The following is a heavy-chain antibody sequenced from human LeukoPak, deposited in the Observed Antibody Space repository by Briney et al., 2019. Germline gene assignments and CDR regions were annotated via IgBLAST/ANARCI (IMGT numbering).Heavy chain of an antibody. CDR3: AKAVVAASPFRGLDV. CDR2: IWHDGSNE. J-gene: IGHJ6*02. Sequence: GGSLRLSCAASGFTFSNYGMHWVRQAPGKGLEWVAVIWHDGSNEYYADSVRGRFTISRDNSKNTLYLQMSSLRAEDTAVYYCAKAVVAASPFRGLDVWGQGTTVTVSS. D-gene: IGHD3-22*01. CDR1: GFTFSNYG. V-gene: IGHV3-33*06.